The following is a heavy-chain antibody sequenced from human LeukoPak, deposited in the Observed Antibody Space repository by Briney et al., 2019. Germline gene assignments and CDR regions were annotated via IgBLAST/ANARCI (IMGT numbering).Heavy chain of an antibody. CDR1: GFTFSSYA. J-gene: IGHJ4*02. CDR3: AKSPTVTKLRYYFDY. V-gene: IGHV3-23*01. CDR2: ISGSGGST. Sequence: GGSLRLSCAASGFTFSSYAMSWVRQAPGKGLEWVSAISGSGGSTYYADSVKGRFTISRDSSKNTLYLQMNSLRAEDTAVYYCAKSPTVTKLRYYFDYWGQGTLVTVSS. D-gene: IGHD4-17*01.